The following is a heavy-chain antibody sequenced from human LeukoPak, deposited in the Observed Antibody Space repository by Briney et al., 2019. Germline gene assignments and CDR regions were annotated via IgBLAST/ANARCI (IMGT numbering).Heavy chain of an antibody. Sequence: SETLSLTCTVSGGSISSGSYYWSWIRQPAGKGLEWIGRIYTSGSTNYNLSLKSRVTISVDTSKNQFSLKLSSVTAADTAVYYCARRIAAAPMSWFDPWGQGTLVTVSS. D-gene: IGHD6-13*01. CDR3: ARRIAAAPMSWFDP. J-gene: IGHJ5*02. CDR2: IYTSGST. CDR1: GGSISSGSYY. V-gene: IGHV4-61*02.